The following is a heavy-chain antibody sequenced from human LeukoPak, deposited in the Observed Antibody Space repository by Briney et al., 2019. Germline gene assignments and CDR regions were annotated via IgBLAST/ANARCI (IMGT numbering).Heavy chain of an antibody. Sequence: GGSLRLSCSASGFTFSSYGMHWVRQAPGKGLEWVAVISYDGSNKYYADSVKGRLTISRDNSKNTLYLKMNSLRAEDTAVYYCAKDLGWVLTGYPHYGMDVWGQGTTVTVSS. CDR2: ISYDGSNK. CDR1: GFTFSSYG. CDR3: AKDLGWVLTGYPHYGMDV. V-gene: IGHV3-30*18. J-gene: IGHJ6*02. D-gene: IGHD3-9*01.